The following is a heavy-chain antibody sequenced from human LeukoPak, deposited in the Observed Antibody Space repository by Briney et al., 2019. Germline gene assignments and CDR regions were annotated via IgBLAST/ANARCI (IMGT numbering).Heavy chain of an antibody. CDR3: ARVFLWFGGKNWFDP. CDR2: IYYSGST. J-gene: IGHJ5*02. CDR1: GGSISRSSYY. D-gene: IGHD3-10*01. V-gene: IGHV4-39*02. Sequence: PSETLSLTCTVSGGSISRSSYYWGWIRQPPGKGLEWIGSIYYSGSTYYKPSLKSRVTISVDTSKNQYSLKLSPVTAADTAVYYCARVFLWFGGKNWFDPWGQGTLVTVSS.